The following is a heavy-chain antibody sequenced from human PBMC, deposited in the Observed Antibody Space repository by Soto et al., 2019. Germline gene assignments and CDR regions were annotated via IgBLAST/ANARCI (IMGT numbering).Heavy chain of an antibody. CDR2: IAPIALGT. D-gene: IGHD2-2*01. Sequence: QGQLVQSGAEVKKPGASVKVSCKTSGYTITNYFLHWVRQAPGQGLEWMGLIAPIALGTAYAQKVHGRVTVTSDTSTSIVYMELSRLRSKDTAVYYCAREIRERKSTSFDYWGPGTLVTVAS. V-gene: IGHV1-46*01. CDR3: AREIRERKSTSFDY. J-gene: IGHJ4*02. CDR1: GYTITNYF.